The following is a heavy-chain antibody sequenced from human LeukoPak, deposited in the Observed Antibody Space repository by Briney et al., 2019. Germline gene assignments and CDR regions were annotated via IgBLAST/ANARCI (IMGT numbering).Heavy chain of an antibody. CDR2: IYYSGST. CDR1: GGSISSYY. CDR3: ARDLSFDWFPYYFDY. D-gene: IGHD3-9*01. V-gene: IGHV4-59*12. J-gene: IGHJ4*02. Sequence: SETLSLTCTVSGGSISSYYWSWIRQPPGKGLEWIGYIYYSGSTNYNPSLKSRVTISVDTSKNQFSLKLSSVTAADTAIYYCARDLSFDWFPYYFDYWGQGILVTVSS.